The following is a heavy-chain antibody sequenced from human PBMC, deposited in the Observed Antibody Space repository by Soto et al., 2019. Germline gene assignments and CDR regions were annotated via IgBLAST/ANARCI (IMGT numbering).Heavy chain of an antibody. V-gene: IGHV3-23*01. CDR1: GFTFSSYA. CDR3: AKGKANTVFGVDTLFDY. D-gene: IGHD3-3*01. J-gene: IGHJ4*02. Sequence: GGSLRLSCAASGFTFSSYAMSWVRQAPGQGLEWVSLISGNGGNINYADSVKGRYTTSRDNSKKTVYLQMNSLRAEDTAVYYCAKGKANTVFGVDTLFDYWGQGTQVTVSS. CDR2: ISGNGGNI.